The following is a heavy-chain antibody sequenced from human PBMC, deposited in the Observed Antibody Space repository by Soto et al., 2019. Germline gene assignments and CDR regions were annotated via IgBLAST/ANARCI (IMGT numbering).Heavy chain of an antibody. CDR1: GYTFASYA. CDR3: ARTVPFDYDFWSGYYTSGYYYYGMDV. V-gene: IGHV1-18*01. CDR2: ISAYNGNT. Sequence: ASVKVSCKASGYTFASYAISWMRQAPGQGLEWMGWISAYNGNTNYAQKLQGRVTMTTDTSTSTAYLELRSLRSDDTAVYYCARTVPFDYDFWSGYYTSGYYYYGMDVWGQGTTVTVSS. D-gene: IGHD3-3*01. J-gene: IGHJ6*02.